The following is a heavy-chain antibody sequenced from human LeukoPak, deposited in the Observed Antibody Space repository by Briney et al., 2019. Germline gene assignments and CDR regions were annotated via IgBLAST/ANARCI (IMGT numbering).Heavy chain of an antibody. CDR1: GGSISSSSYY. D-gene: IGHD1-14*01. J-gene: IGHJ6*02. CDR2: IYYSGST. CDR3: ARHVPPEYYGMDV. Sequence: PSETLSLTCTVSGGSISSSSYYWGWIRQPPGKGLEWIGSIYYSGSTYYNPSLKSRVTISVDTSKNQFSLKLSSVTAADTAVYYCARHVPPEYYGMDVWGQGTTVTVSS. V-gene: IGHV4-39*01.